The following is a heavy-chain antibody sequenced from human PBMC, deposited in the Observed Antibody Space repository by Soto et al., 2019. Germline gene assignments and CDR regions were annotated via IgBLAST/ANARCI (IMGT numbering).Heavy chain of an antibody. CDR1: GGTFSSYT. CDR3: ARAHPDAGIAARPYFS. V-gene: IGHV1-69*02. Sequence: SVKACCKACGGTFSSYTISWVRQAPGQGLEWMGRIIPILGIANYAQKFQGRVTITADKSTSTAYMELSSLRSEDTAVYYCARAHPDAGIAARPYFSLGQGTLVTGSS. J-gene: IGHJ5*02. CDR2: IIPILGIA. D-gene: IGHD6-6*01.